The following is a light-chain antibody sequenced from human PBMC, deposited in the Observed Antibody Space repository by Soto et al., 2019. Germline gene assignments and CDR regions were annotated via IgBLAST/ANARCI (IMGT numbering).Light chain of an antibody. CDR1: SSDVASYNY. Sequence: QSVLTQPASVSGSPGQSFTTSCTGTSSDVASYNYVSWYQQHSGKAPKLMIYEVSKRPSGVSNRFSGSKSGNTASLTISGLQAEDEADYYCSSYTSSSTVVFGGGTKLTVL. V-gene: IGLV2-14*01. CDR3: SSYTSSSTVV. J-gene: IGLJ2*01. CDR2: EVS.